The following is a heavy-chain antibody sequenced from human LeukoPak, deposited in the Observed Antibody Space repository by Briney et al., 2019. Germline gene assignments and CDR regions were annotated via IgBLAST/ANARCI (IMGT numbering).Heavy chain of an antibody. Sequence: PGESLRLSCAASGFTFSNHWMHWVRQAPGKGLVWVSRIYSDGSSTRYADSVKGRFTISRDNAKNTLYLQMNSLRAEDTAVYYCARGTYGMDVWGQGTTVTVSS. V-gene: IGHV3-74*01. CDR3: ARGTYGMDV. CDR1: GFTFSNHW. CDR2: IYSDGSST. J-gene: IGHJ6*02.